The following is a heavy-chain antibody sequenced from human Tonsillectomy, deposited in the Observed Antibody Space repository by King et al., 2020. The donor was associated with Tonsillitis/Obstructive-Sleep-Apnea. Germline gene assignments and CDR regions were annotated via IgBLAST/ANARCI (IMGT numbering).Heavy chain of an antibody. V-gene: IGHV2-5*02. CDR1: GFSLSTSGVG. D-gene: IGHD3-10*01. CDR2: IYWDDDK. Sequence: ITLQESGPTLVKPTQTLTLTCTFSGFSLSTSGVGVGWIRQPPGKALEGLALIYWDDDKRYSPSLKSSLTITKDTSKDQVVITMTNMDPVDTATYSCAHRPSPITMVRGVLDYFDYWGQGTLVTVSS. J-gene: IGHJ4*02. CDR3: AHRPSPITMVRGVLDYFDY.